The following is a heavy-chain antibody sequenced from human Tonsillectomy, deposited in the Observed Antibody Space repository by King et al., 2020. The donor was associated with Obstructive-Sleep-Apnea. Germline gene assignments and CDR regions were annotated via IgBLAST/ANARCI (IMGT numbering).Heavy chain of an antibody. CDR3: AKVLAAATYYYYYGMDV. CDR1: GFTFSSYG. Sequence: VQLVESGGGVVQPGRSLRLSCAASGFTFSSYGMHWVRQAPGKGLEWVAVIWYDGSNKYYADSVKGRFTISRDNSNNTLYLQMNSLRAEDTAVYYCAKVLAAATYYYYYGMDVWGQGTTVTVSS. CDR2: IWYDGSNK. J-gene: IGHJ6*02. V-gene: IGHV3-33*06. D-gene: IGHD2-15*01.